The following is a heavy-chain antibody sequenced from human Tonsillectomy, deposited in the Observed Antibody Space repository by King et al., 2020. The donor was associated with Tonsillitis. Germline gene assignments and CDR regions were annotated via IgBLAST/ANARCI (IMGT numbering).Heavy chain of an antibody. CDR3: ARRXSGXLAPSPLRDAFDL. V-gene: IGHV2-5*02. CDR2: IYWDDDK. Sequence: ITLKESGPTLVKPTQTLTLTCTFSGFSLTTSGVGVGWIRQPPGKALEWLALIYWDDDKRYRPSLKTRHTITKDTSKYQVVLTLTNVDPVDPATYFCARRXSGXLAPSPLRDAFDLWGQET. CDR1: GFSLTTSGVG. D-gene: IGHD3-3*02. J-gene: IGHJ3*01.